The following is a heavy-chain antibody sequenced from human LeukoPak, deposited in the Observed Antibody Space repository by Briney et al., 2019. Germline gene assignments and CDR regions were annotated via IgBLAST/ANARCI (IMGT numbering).Heavy chain of an antibody. CDR3: ARTRRPNTVTQYLDY. V-gene: IGHV1-2*02. J-gene: IGHJ4*02. CDR2: INPNSGGT. D-gene: IGHD4-11*01. CDR1: GYTFTGYY. Sequence: ASVKVSCKASGYTFTGYYMHWVRQAPGQGLEWMGWINPNSGGTNYAQKFQGRVTMTRDTSISIAYMELSRLRSDDTAVYYCARTRRPNTVTQYLDYWGQGTLVTVSS.